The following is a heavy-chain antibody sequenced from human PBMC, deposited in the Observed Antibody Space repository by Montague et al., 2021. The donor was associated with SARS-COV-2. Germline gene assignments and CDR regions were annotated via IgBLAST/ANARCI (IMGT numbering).Heavy chain of an antibody. V-gene: IGHV4-59*12. D-gene: IGHD3-3*01. CDR1: GGSISPYY. J-gene: IGHJ6*02. Sequence: SETLSLTCTVSGGSISPYYWSWIRQSPGKGLECIGYTYYSGSTDYNPSLKSRVTISIDTSKKQFSLKLSSVTAADTAVYYCARWDEYYDSHYYYYAMDAWGQGTMVTVSS. CDR3: ARWDEYYDSHYYYYAMDA. CDR2: TYYSGST.